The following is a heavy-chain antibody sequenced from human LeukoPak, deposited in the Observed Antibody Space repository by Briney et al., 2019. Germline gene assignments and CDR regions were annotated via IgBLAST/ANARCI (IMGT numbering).Heavy chain of an antibody. D-gene: IGHD3-3*01. J-gene: IGHJ4*02. CDR1: GGTFSSYA. V-gene: IGHV1-69*04. CDR3: ARSFYRTYYDFWSGYPPFDY. CDR2: IIPILGIA. Sequence: ASVKVSCKASGGTFSSYAISWVRQAPGQGLEWMGRIIPILGIANYAQKFQGRVTITADKSTSTAYMELSSLRSEDTAVYYCARSFYRTYYDFWSGYPPFDYWGQGTLVTVSS.